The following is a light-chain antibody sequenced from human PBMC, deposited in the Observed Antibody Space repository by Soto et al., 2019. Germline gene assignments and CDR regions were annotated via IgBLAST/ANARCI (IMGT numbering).Light chain of an antibody. V-gene: IGLV2-11*01. Sequence: QSALTQPRSVSGSPGQSVTISCTGTSSDVGGYKYVSWYQQHPGKAPKLMIYDVNKQPSGVPDRFSGSKSGNTASLTISGLQAEDEADYYCCSYAGSYTLVFGGGTKLTVL. CDR1: SSDVGGYKY. J-gene: IGLJ2*01. CDR3: CSYAGSYTLV. CDR2: DVN.